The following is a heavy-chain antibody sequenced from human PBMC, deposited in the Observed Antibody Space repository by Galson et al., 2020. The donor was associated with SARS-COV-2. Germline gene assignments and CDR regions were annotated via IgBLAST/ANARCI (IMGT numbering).Heavy chain of an antibody. Sequence: SETLSLTCTVSGGSVSSGDNYWSWIRQCPGKGLEWIGYVYHSGSTYYNPSLKSRVTISVDTSKNQFSLKLSSVTAADTAVYYCARLDSGRYDYWGQGTLVTVSS. J-gene: IGHJ4*02. D-gene: IGHD6-19*01. CDR2: VYHSGST. V-gene: IGHV4-31*03. CDR1: GGSVSSGDNY. CDR3: ARLDSGRYDY.